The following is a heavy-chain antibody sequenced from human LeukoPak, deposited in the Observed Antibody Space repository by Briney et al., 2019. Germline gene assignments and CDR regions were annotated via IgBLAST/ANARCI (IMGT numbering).Heavy chain of an antibody. J-gene: IGHJ4*02. D-gene: IGHD6-13*01. CDR1: GFTFSSYW. V-gene: IGHV3-7*01. CDR2: IKQDGSEK. Sequence: PWGSLRLSCAASGFTFSSYWMSWVRQAPGKGLEWVANIKQDGSEKYYVDSVKGRFTISRDNAKNSLYLQMNSLRAEDTAVYYCARGLRDSSWTSFDYWGQGTLVTVSS. CDR3: ARGLRDSSWTSFDY.